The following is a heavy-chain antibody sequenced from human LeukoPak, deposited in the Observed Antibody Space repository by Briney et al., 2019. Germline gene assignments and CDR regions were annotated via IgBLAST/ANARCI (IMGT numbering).Heavy chain of an antibody. CDR1: GLTVISNY. V-gene: IGHV3-53*01. CDR3: TRVPDAMLGYFDY. Sequence: GGSLRLSCAASGLTVISNYMSWVRQAPGKGLEWVSGIYSGGSTYYADSVKGRFTIPRDNSKNTLYLQMNSLRSEDTALYYCTRVPDAMLGYFDYWGQGTLVTVSS. CDR2: IYSGGST. J-gene: IGHJ4*02. D-gene: IGHD2-2*01.